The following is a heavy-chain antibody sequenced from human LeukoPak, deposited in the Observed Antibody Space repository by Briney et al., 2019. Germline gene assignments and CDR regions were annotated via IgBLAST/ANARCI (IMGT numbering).Heavy chain of an antibody. J-gene: IGHJ4*02. V-gene: IGHV1-18*04. CDR3: ARQSTRLFNTGSYYPPPAYDY. D-gene: IGHD1-26*01. CDR1: GYTFTGYY. Sequence: ASVKVSCKASGYTFTGYYMHWVRQAPGQGLEWMGWISTYNDNTNYAQKFRGRVTMTTDTSTSTAYMELRSLRSDDTAVYYCARQSTRLFNTGSYYPPPAYDYWGQGTLVIVSS. CDR2: ISTYNDNT.